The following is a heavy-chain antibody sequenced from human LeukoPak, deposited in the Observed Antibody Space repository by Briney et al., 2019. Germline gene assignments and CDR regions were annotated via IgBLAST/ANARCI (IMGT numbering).Heavy chain of an antibody. Sequence: PGGSLRLSCAASGFTFRNYVIHWVRQAPGKGLEWVAVTSSDLNVKLYSDSVKGRFTISRDLSTNTLYLQMNSLTTEDTAMYFCARRPVAAEYFQHWGQGTLVTVSS. J-gene: IGHJ1*01. V-gene: IGHV3-30-3*01. CDR2: TSSDLNVK. CDR1: GFTFRNYV. CDR3: ARRPVAAEYFQH. D-gene: IGHD6-25*01.